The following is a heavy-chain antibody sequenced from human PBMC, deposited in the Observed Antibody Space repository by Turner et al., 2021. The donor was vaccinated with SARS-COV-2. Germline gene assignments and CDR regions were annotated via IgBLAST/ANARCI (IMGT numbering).Heavy chain of an antibody. V-gene: IGHV3-33*01. CDR3: AREGMVGATTCLDY. J-gene: IGHJ4*02. CDR2: IWYDGSNK. D-gene: IGHD1-26*01. Sequence: VQLVESGGGVVQPGRSLRLSCAASGFTFSSYGIHWVRQAPGKGLEWVAVIWYDGSNKYYSDSVKGRCTISRDKSKNTLYLQMNSLRAEDTAVYYCAREGMVGATTCLDYWGQGTLVTVSS. CDR1: GFTFSSYG.